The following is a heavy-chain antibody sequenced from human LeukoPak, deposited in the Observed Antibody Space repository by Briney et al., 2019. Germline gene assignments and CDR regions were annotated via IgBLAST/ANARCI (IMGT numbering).Heavy chain of an antibody. V-gene: IGHV3-7*01. CDR3: TQNLVAAAGDH. Sequence: GGSLRLSCAASGFTFSNYWMTWVRQGPGKGLECVANIKPDGSVGYYVDSVRGRFIISRDNAGSSLYLQMNSLRVEDPAVYYCTQNLVAAAGDHWGQGTLLIVSS. D-gene: IGHD6-13*01. CDR1: GFTFSNYW. J-gene: IGHJ4*02. CDR2: IKPDGSVG.